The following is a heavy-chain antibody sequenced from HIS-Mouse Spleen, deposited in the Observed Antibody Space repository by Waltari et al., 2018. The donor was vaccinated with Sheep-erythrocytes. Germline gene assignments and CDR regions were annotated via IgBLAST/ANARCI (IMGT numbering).Heavy chain of an antibody. CDR3: AQTGATTPHFDY. J-gene: IGHJ4*02. CDR2: IIPILGIA. CDR1: GGTFSSYA. Sequence: QVQLVQSGAEVKKPGSSVKVSCKASGGTFSSYAISWVRQAPGQGLEWMGMIIPILGIANYAQQFQGRVTITADKSTSTAYMELSSLRSEDTAVYYCAQTGATTPHFDYWGQGTLVTVSS. V-gene: IGHV1-69*04. D-gene: IGHD1-26*01.